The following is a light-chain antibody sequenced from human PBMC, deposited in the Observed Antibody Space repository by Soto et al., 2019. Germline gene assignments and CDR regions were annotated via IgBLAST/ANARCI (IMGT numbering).Light chain of an antibody. Sequence: QSVLTQPASVSGSPGQSITISCTGTSSDVGRYDYVSWYQQQHPGKAPKLMIYEVSNRPSGVSNRFSGSKSGNTASLTISGLQAEDKADYYCSSYAGSSVLFGGGTKVTVL. CDR1: SSDVGRYDY. CDR2: EVS. J-gene: IGLJ2*01. V-gene: IGLV2-14*01. CDR3: SSYAGSSVL.